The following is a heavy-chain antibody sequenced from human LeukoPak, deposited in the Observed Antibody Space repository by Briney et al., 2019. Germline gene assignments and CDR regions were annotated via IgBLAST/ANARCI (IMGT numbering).Heavy chain of an antibody. J-gene: IGHJ5*02. V-gene: IGHV4-30-4*08. Sequence: SETLSLTCTVSGGSISSGDCYWSWIRQPPGKGLEWIGYIYYSGSTYYNPSLKSRVTISVDTSKNQFSLKLSSVTAADTAVYYCARVGGRLVPAAYWFDPWGQGTLVTVSS. CDR2: IYYSGST. CDR1: GGSISSGDCY. CDR3: ARVGGRLVPAAYWFDP. D-gene: IGHD2-2*01.